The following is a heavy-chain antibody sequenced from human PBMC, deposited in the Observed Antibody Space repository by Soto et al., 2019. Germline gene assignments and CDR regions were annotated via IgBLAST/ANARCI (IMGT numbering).Heavy chain of an antibody. CDR2: IIPIFGTA. CDR3: ATTRDILTGPAYYGMDV. Sequence: SVKVSCKASGGTFSSYAISWARQAPGQGLEWMGGIIPIFGTANYAQKFQSRVTITADESTSTAYMELSSLRSEDTAVYYCATTRDILTGPAYYGMDVWGQGTTVTVSS. CDR1: GGTFSSYA. D-gene: IGHD3-9*01. V-gene: IGHV1-69*13. J-gene: IGHJ6*02.